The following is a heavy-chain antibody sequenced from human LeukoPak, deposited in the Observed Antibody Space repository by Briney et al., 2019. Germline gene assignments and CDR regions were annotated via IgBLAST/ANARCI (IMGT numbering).Heavy chain of an antibody. V-gene: IGHV1-46*01. CDR2: INPSGGST. J-gene: IGHJ6*02. D-gene: IGHD4-11*01. CDR3: ASPTGGYSNPYYYYGMDV. CDR1: GYTFTSYY. Sequence: ASVKVSCKASGYTFTSYYMHWVRQAPGQGLEWMGIINPSGGSTSYAQKFQGRVTMTRGTSTSTVYMELSSLRSEDTAVYYCASPTGGYSNPYYYYGMDVWGQGTTVTVSS.